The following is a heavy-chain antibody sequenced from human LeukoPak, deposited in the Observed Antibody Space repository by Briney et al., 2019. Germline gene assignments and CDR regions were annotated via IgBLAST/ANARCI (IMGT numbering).Heavy chain of an antibody. CDR2: MNPNSGNT. D-gene: IGHD4-17*01. V-gene: IGHV1-8*01. J-gene: IGHJ5*02. CDR3: ARSPAGDYDWFDP. Sequence: VASVKVSCKASGYTFTSYDINWVRQATGQGLEWMGWMNPNSGNTGYAQKFQGRVTMTRNTSISTAYMELSSLRSEDTAVYYCARSPAGDYDWFDPWGQGTLVTVSS. CDR1: GYTFTSYD.